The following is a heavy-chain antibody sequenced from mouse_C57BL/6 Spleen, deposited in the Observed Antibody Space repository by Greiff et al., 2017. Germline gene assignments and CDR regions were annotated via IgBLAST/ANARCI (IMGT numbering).Heavy chain of an antibody. Sequence: EVMLVESGPELVKPGASVKISCKASGYSFTGYYMNWVKQSPEKSLEWIGEINPSTGGTTYNQKFKAKATLTVDKSSSTAYMQLKSLTSEDSAVYYCARSGDYASDYWGQGTTLTVSS. D-gene: IGHD2-4*01. CDR1: GYSFTGYY. CDR2: INPSTGGT. CDR3: ARSGDYASDY. J-gene: IGHJ2*01. V-gene: IGHV1-42*01.